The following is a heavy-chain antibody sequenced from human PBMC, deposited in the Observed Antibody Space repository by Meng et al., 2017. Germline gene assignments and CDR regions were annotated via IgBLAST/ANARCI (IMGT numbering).Heavy chain of an antibody. CDR1: GGSVSSGSYY. CDR2: IYYSGST. J-gene: IGHJ4*02. Sequence: SETLSLTCTVSGGSVSSGSYYWSWIRQPPGKGLEWLGYIYYSGSTNYNPSLKSRVTISADTSKNQFSLKLSSVTAADTAVYYCARGGYYDSSGYYLWGQGTLVTVSS. D-gene: IGHD3-22*01. V-gene: IGHV4-61*01. CDR3: ARGGYYDSSGYYL.